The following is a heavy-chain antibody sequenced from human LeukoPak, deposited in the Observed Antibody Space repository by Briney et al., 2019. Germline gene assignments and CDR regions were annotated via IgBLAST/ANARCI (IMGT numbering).Heavy chain of an antibody. CDR3: ARASYSSSWYGGGWFDP. J-gene: IGHJ5*02. D-gene: IGHD6-13*01. V-gene: IGHV3-30*01. CDR2: ISYDGSNK. Sequence: PGGSLTLSCAASGFTFSSYAMHWVRQAPGKGLEWVAVISYDGSNKYYADSVKGRFTISRDNSKNTLYLQMNSLRAEDTAVYYCARASYSSSWYGGGWFDPWGQGTLVTVSS. CDR1: GFTFSSYA.